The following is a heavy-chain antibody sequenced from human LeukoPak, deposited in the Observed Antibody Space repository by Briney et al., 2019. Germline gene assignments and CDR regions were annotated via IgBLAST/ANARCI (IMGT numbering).Heavy chain of an antibody. CDR2: INSGGSST. J-gene: IGHJ4*02. CDR1: AFTFSSYW. D-gene: IGHD6-19*01. V-gene: IGHV3-74*01. Sequence: GWSLRLSCTASAFTFSSYWMHWVRPAPGKGLVWVSHINSGGSSTSYADSVKGRFTISRDNAKNTLYLQMNSLRAEDAAVYYCARDRYSSAWYEEWGQGTLVTVSS. CDR3: ARDRYSSAWYEE.